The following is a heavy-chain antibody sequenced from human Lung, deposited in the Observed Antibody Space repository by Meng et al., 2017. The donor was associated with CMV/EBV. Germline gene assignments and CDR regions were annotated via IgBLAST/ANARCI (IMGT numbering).Heavy chain of an antibody. D-gene: IGHD3-22*01. V-gene: IGHV4-4*07. CDR1: GGSISSYY. CDR2: IYTSGST. Sequence: QVPVQGWGQDLVKPSETLPPTCTVSGGSISSYYWSWIRQPAGKGLEWIGRIYTSGSTNYNPSLKSRVTMSVDTSKNQFSLKLSSVTAADTAVYYCAGYDSSGYEGSWGPGNLVHVAS. CDR3: AGYDSSGYEGS. J-gene: IGHJ5*01.